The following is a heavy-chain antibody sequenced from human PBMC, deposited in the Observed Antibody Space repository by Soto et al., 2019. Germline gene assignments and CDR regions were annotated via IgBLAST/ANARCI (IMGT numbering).Heavy chain of an antibody. J-gene: IGHJ5*02. CDR1: GSSISSYY. D-gene: IGHD2-15*01. CDR2: IYYSGST. Sequence: SEPLSLTCAVSGSSISSYYWSWIRQPPGKGLEWIGYIYYSGSTNYNPSLKSRVTISVDTSKNQFSLKLSSVTAADTAVYYCARRSGGSCYSCWWFDPWGQGTLASVSS. V-gene: IGHV4-59*08. CDR3: ARRSGGSCYSCWWFDP.